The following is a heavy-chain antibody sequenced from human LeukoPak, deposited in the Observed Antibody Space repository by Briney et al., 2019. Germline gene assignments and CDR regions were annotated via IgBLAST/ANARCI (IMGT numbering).Heavy chain of an antibody. CDR1: VFTVSSNY. CDR3: ARDRGRSSGWFDY. Sequence: GGSLRLSCTASVFTVSSNYMSWVRESPGKGLEWVSVIYSGGSTYYADSVKGRFTISRHNSKNTLYLQMNSLRAEDTAVYYCARDRGRSSGWFDYWGQGTLVTVSS. J-gene: IGHJ4*02. V-gene: IGHV3-53*04. D-gene: IGHD6-19*01. CDR2: IYSGGST.